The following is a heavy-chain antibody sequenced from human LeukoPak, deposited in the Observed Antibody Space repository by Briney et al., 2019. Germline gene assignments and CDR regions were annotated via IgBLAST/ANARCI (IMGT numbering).Heavy chain of an antibody. V-gene: IGHV3-30*04. CDR2: ISYDGSNK. CDR3: ARDSAVADFYYYYYYMDV. D-gene: IGHD6-19*01. CDR1: GFTFSSYA. Sequence: AGGSLRLSCAASGFTFSSYAMHWVRQAPGKGLGWVAVISYDGSNKYYADSAKGRFTISRDNSKNTLYLQMNSLRAEDTAVYYCARDSAVADFYYYYYYMDVWGKGTTVTVSS. J-gene: IGHJ6*03.